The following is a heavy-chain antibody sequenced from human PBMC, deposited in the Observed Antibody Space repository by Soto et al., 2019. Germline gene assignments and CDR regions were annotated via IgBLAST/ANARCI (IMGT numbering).Heavy chain of an antibody. CDR3: ARDFNWGSDY. D-gene: IGHD7-27*01. CDR2: IYAGNGNT. V-gene: IGHV1-3*01. J-gene: IGHJ4*02. CDR1: GYTFTSRS. Sequence: ASVKVSCKASGYTFTSRSIHWVRQAPGQRLEWMGWIYAGNGNTKYSQNFQGRVTITRDTSASTAYMELSSLRSEDTAVYYCARDFNWGSDYWGQGTLVTVSS.